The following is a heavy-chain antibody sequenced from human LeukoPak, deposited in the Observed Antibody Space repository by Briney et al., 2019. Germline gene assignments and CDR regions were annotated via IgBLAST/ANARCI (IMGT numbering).Heavy chain of an antibody. CDR3: TRYFRDYYYGSGSDYFDY. CDR1: GGSISSGSYY. J-gene: IGHJ4*02. CDR2: IYYSGST. V-gene: IGHV4-61*01. Sequence: SETLSLTCTVSGGSISSGSYYWSWIRQPPGKGLEWIGYIYYSGSTNYKSSLKSRVTISVDTSKNQFSLKLSSVTAADTAVYYCTRYFRDYYYGSGSDYFDYWGQGTLVTVSS. D-gene: IGHD3-10*01.